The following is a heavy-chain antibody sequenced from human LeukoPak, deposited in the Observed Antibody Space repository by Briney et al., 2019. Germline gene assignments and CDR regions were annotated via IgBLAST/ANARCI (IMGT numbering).Heavy chain of an antibody. D-gene: IGHD2-15*01. CDR3: ARQWPGVGVVVVAATLDY. J-gene: IGHJ4*02. Sequence: PSETLSLTCTVSGGSIINSNYYCGWIRQPPGKGLEWIGSIYYSGTTYYNPSLRSRVTISVDTSKNQFSLKLSSVTAADTAVYYCARQWPGVGVVVVAATLDYWGQGTLVTVSS. CDR1: GGSIINSNYY. V-gene: IGHV4-39*01. CDR2: IYYSGTT.